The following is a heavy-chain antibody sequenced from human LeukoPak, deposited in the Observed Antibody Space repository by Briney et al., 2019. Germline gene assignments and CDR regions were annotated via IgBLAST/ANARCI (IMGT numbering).Heavy chain of an antibody. CDR3: ARSPTKRVPEDY. CDR1: SDSIFTSNW. Sequence: SETLSLTCTVSSDSIFTSNWWSWVRQPPGKGLEWIGQIFHSGSTSYSPSLKGRVTISMDKSKNQISLRLTSVTAADTAVYYCARSPTKRVPEDYWGQGTLVTVSS. V-gene: IGHV4-4*02. CDR2: IFHSGST. J-gene: IGHJ4*02. D-gene: IGHD2-2*01.